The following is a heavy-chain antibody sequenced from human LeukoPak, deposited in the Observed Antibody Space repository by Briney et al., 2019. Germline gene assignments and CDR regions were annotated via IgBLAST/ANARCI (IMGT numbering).Heavy chain of an antibody. CDR1: GFTFSSYG. J-gene: IGHJ5*02. V-gene: IGHV3-30*03. CDR2: ISFDGSNE. CDR3: ARVRRYFDTSGYQVFWFDP. D-gene: IGHD3-22*01. Sequence: GGSLRLSCAASGFTFSSYGMHWVRQAPGKGLEWVAVISFDGSNEYYADSVKGRFTVSRDNSKNTLYVQMNSLRAEDTAVYYCARVRRYFDTSGYQVFWFDPWGQGTRVTVSS.